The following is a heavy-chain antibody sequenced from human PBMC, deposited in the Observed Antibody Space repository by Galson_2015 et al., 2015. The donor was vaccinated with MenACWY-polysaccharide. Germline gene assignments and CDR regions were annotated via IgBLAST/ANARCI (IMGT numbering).Heavy chain of an antibody. J-gene: IGHJ4*02. CDR1: SGSISSKAW. Sequence: TLSLTCAVSSGSISSKAWWTWVRQPPGEGLEWIGEVSQSGSTHYNPSLESRVTISVDTSKNQFSLKLSSVTAADTAVYYCARVEKYSGSFYILYWGQGTLVTVSS. V-gene: IGHV4-4*02. D-gene: IGHD1-26*01. CDR2: VSQSGST. CDR3: ARVEKYSGSFYILY.